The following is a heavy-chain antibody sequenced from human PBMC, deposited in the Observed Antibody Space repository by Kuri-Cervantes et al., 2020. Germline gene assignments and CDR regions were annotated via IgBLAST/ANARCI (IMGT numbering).Heavy chain of an antibody. CDR1: GFTFSSYA. CDR3: ARDRVGGYSYGPAPY. V-gene: IGHV3-30-3*01. J-gene: IGHJ4*02. D-gene: IGHD5-18*01. Sequence: GESLKISCAASGFTFSSYAMHWVRQAPGKGLEWVAVISYDGSNKYYADSVKGRFTISRDNAKNSLYLQMNSLRVEDTAVCYCARDRVGGYSYGPAPYWGQGTLVTVSS. CDR2: ISYDGSNK.